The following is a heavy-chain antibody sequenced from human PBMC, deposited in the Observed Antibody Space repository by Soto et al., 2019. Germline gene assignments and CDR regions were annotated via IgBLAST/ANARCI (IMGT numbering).Heavy chain of an antibody. Sequence: GGSLRLSCAASGFTVSSNYMSWVRQAPGKGLEWVSVIYSGGSTYYADSVKGRFTISRDNSKNTLYLQMNSLRAEDTAVYYCASSPGGELPNYYYYYGMDVWAQGTTVTVSS. J-gene: IGHJ6*02. CDR1: GFTVSSNY. D-gene: IGHD1-26*01. V-gene: IGHV3-53*01. CDR3: ASSPGGELPNYYYYYGMDV. CDR2: IYSGGST.